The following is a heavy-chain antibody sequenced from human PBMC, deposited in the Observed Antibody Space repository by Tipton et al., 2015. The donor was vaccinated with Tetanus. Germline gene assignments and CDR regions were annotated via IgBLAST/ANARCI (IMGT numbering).Heavy chain of an antibody. CDR2: ISHSGSS. CDR3: ARGGRDAYNNPLGAFDV. Sequence: SCTVSGGSFSLYYWNWVRQSPGKGLEWIGEISHSGSSSYSPSLKSRVTISVDTSKNQFSLRLRSVAAADTAVYYCARGGRDAYNNPLGAFDVWGRGTTVTVSS. CDR1: GGSFSLYY. J-gene: IGHJ3*01. V-gene: IGHV4-34*01. D-gene: IGHD5-24*01.